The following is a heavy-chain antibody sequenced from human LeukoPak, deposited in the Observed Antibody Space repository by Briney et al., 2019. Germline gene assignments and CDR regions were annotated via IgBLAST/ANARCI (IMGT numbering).Heavy chain of an antibody. Sequence: GGSLRLSCAASGFTFSSYTMTWVRQAPGKGLEWVANIKQDGSEKYYVDSVKGRFTISRDNAKNSLYLQMNSLRAEDTAVYYCARVEMATIHYWGQGTLVTVSS. V-gene: IGHV3-7*01. D-gene: IGHD5-24*01. CDR3: ARVEMATIHY. CDR2: IKQDGSEK. CDR1: GFTFSSYT. J-gene: IGHJ4*02.